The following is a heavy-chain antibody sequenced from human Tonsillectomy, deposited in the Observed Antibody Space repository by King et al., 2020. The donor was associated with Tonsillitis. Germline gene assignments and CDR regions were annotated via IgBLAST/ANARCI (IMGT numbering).Heavy chain of an antibody. V-gene: IGHV3-21*01. D-gene: IGHD7-27*01. CDR3: ARDLSGDEGFDY. CDR1: GFTFISYS. J-gene: IGHJ4*02. Sequence: VQLVESGGGLVKPGGSLRLSCSGSGFTFISYSMNWVRPAPGKGLEWVSSIISSSSYIYYADSVKGRLTISRDNAKNSLYLQMNSLRAEDTAVYYCARDLSGDEGFDYWGQGTLVTVSS. CDR2: IISSSSYI.